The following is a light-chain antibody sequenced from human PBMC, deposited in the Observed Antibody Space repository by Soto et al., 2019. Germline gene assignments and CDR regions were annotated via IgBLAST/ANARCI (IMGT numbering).Light chain of an antibody. J-gene: IGKJ4*01. CDR3: QQFSSYPLT. CDR1: QSVTSNY. CDR2: GAS. V-gene: IGKV3-20*01. Sequence: EFVLTQSPGTLSLSPGERATLSCRASQSVTSNYLAWYQQKPGQAPRLLINGASSRATGIPDRFSGGGSGTDFTLTISRLEPEDFAVYYCQQFSSYPLTFGGGTKVDIK.